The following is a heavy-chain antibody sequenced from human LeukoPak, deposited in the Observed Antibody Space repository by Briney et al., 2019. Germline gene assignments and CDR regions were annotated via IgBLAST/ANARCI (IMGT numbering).Heavy chain of an antibody. CDR3: ARDIGYSYGPDYFDY. CDR2: INPNSGGT. V-gene: IGHV1-2*02. J-gene: IGHJ4*02. D-gene: IGHD5-18*01. Sequence: ASVKVSCKASGYTFTGYYMHWVRQAPGQGLEWMGWINPNSGGTNYAQKFQGRVTMTRDTSISTAYMELSRLRSDDTAVYYCARDIGYSYGPDYFDYWGQGTLVTVSS. CDR1: GYTFTGYY.